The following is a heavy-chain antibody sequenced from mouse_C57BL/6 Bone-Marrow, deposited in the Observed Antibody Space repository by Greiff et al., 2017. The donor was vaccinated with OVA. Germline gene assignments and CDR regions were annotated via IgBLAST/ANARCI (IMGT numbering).Heavy chain of an antibody. J-gene: IGHJ2*01. Sequence: EVQRVESGPGLVKPSPSLSLTCSVTGYSITSGYYWNWIRQFPGGKLEWMGYISYDGSNNYNPSLKNRISITRDTSKNQFFLKLKSLTTEDTATYYCARDGYDALDDWGQGTTLTVSS. CDR2: ISYDGSN. CDR3: ARDGYDALDD. D-gene: IGHD2-3*01. V-gene: IGHV3-6*01. CDR1: GYSITSGYY.